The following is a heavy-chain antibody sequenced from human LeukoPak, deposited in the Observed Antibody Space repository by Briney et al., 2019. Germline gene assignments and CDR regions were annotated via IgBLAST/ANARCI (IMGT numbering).Heavy chain of an antibody. CDR2: ISSSSSSI. V-gene: IGHV3-48*04. D-gene: IGHD3-10*02. Sequence: GGSLRLSCAASEFTFSNYNMNWVRQAPGKGLEWVSYISSSSSSIYYADSVKGRFTISRDNAKNSLYLQMNSLRAEDTAVYYCAELGITMIGGVWGKGTTVTISS. CDR1: EFTFSNYN. J-gene: IGHJ6*04. CDR3: AELGITMIGGV.